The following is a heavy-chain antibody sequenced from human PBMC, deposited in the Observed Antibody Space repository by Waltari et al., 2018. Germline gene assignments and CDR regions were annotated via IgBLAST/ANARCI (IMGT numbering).Heavy chain of an antibody. V-gene: IGHV3-7*01. J-gene: IGHJ4*02. D-gene: IGHD6-13*01. Sequence: GLEWVANIKQDGSEKYYVDSVKGRFTISRDNAKNSLYLQMNSLRAEDTAVYYCATTGAPGIAAAGTGYWGQGTLVTVSS. CDR3: ATTGAPGIAAAGTGY. CDR2: IKQDGSEK.